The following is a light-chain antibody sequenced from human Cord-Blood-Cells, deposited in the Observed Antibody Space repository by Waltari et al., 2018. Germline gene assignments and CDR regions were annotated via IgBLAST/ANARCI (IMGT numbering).Light chain of an antibody. CDR1: QSISSY. CDR3: QQSYSTPCT. V-gene: IGKV1-39*01. J-gene: IGKJ1*01. Sequence: DIQMPQSPSSLSASVGDRVTITCRASQSISSYLNWYQQKPGKAPKLLIYAAASLQSGVPSSFSGSGSGTDFTLTISSLQPEDFATYYCQQSYSTPCTFGQGTKVEIK. CDR2: AAA.